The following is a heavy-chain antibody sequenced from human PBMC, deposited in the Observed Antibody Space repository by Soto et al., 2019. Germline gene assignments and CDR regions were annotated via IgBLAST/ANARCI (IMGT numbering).Heavy chain of an antibody. CDR1: GGSISSGGYY. J-gene: IGHJ5*02. CDR2: IYYSGST. Sequence: QVQLQESGPGLVKPSQTLSLTCTVSGGSISSGGYYWSWIRQHPGKGLEWIGYIYYSGSTYYNPFLKSRVTISVDTAKNQFSLKLSSVTAADTAVYYCARTLRFLEWLTISNWFDPWGQGTLVTVSS. V-gene: IGHV4-31*03. CDR3: ARTLRFLEWLTISNWFDP. D-gene: IGHD3-3*01.